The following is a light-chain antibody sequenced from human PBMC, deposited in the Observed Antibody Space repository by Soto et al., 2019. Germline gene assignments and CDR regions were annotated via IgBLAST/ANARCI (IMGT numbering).Light chain of an antibody. CDR3: QHCYGDPYS. J-gene: IGKJ2*03. Sequence: DMQMTQSPSTLSASVGDRVTITCRASQDISVYLDWYQQKPGEVPKLLIFAASTLHSGVPSRFTGSGSETEFTLTIRSLQPEDFATYYCQHCYGDPYSFGQGTKVDIK. V-gene: IGKV1-39*01. CDR2: AAS. CDR1: QDISVY.